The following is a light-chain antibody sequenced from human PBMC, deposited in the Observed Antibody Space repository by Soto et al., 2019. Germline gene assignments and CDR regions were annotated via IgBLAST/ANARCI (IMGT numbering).Light chain of an antibody. V-gene: IGLV2-8*01. J-gene: IGLJ3*02. CDR1: SSDISGHNY. Sequence: QSVLTQPPSASGSPGQSVTISCTGASSDISGHNYVSWYQQHPGKAPKLMIYEVSKRPSWVPDRFSASKSGNTASLTFSGLQGEDEADYYCSSYAGGNNWVFGGGTKLTVL. CDR2: EVS. CDR3: SSYAGGNNWV.